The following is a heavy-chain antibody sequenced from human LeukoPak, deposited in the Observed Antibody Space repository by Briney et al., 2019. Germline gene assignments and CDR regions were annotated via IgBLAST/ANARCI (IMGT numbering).Heavy chain of an antibody. CDR2: INPNSGGT. V-gene: IGHV1-2*02. J-gene: IGHJ4*02. CDR3: ASPEVSSTYYTVDY. D-gene: IGHD3-22*01. CDR1: GYTLTAYY. Sequence: GASVKVSCKASGYTLTAYYVQWVRQAPGQGLEWMGWINPNSGGTNFAQKFQGRVTITRDTSHTTAYMELSRLRSDYTAVYYCASPEVSSTYYTVDYWGQGTLVTVSS.